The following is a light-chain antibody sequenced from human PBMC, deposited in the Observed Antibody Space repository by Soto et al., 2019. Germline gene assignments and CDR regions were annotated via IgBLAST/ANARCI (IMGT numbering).Light chain of an antibody. CDR1: QSVSSSY. Sequence: EIVLTQSPGTLSLSPGERATLSCGASQSVSSSYLAWYQQKPGQAPRLLIYGASSRATGIPDRFSASGSGTDFTLTISRLEPEDSAVFYCHLYGASPPTFGQGTKVDIK. J-gene: IGKJ1*01. CDR3: HLYGASPPT. CDR2: GAS. V-gene: IGKV3-20*01.